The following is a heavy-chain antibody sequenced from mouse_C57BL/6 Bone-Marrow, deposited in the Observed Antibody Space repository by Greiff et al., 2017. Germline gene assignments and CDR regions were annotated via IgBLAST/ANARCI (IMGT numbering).Heavy chain of an antibody. CDR1: GYAFSSSW. D-gene: IGHD2-3*01. V-gene: IGHV1-82*01. CDR2: IYPGDGDT. J-gene: IGHJ1*03. Sequence: VQLQQSGPELVKPGASVKISCKASGYAFSSSWMNWVKQRPGKGLEWIGRIYPGDGDTNYNGKFKGKATLTADKSSSTAYMQLSILTSADSAVYFCARWRLLRVWGTGTTVTVSS. CDR3: ARWRLLRV.